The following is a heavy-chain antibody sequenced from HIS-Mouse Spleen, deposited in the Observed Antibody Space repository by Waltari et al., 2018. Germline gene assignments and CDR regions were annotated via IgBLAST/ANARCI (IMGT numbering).Heavy chain of an antibody. Sequence: QVQLQESGPGLVKPSETLSLTCTVSGYSISSGYYCGWIRQPPGKGLGWIGSIYHSGSTYYNPSLKSRVTISVDTSKNQFSLKLSSVTAADTAVYYCARDPGYSSSSNAFDIWGQGTMVTVSS. CDR3: ARDPGYSSSSNAFDI. J-gene: IGHJ3*02. CDR2: IYHSGST. V-gene: IGHV4-38-2*02. CDR1: GYSISSGYY. D-gene: IGHD6-6*01.